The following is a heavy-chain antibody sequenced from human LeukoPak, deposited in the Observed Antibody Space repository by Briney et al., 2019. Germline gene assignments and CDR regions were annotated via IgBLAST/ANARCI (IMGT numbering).Heavy chain of an antibody. V-gene: IGHV4-39*01. CDR1: GGSISSSSYY. Sequence: SETLSLTCTVSGGSISSSSYYWGWIRQPPGKGLEWIGSIYYSGSTYYNPSLKSRVTISVDTSKNQFSLKLSYVTAADTAVYYCARRRPSHYFDYWGKGTLVTVSS. J-gene: IGHJ4*02. CDR2: IYYSGST. CDR3: ARRRPSHYFDY.